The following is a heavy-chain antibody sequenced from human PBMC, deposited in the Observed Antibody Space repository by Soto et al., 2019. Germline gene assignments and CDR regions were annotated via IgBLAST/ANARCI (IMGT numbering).Heavy chain of an antibody. Sequence: PSETLSLTCAVYCGSFSDYSWTWIRQPPGKGLEWIGEINDSGSTNYTPSLERRVTISRDTSKNRFSLKLSSVTAADTAVYYCARGSHKLHSYDSSGFYHYADYWGQGSLVTVSS. CDR3: ARGSHKLHSYDSSGFYHYADY. CDR2: INDSGST. V-gene: IGHV4-34*01. D-gene: IGHD3-22*01. CDR1: CGSFSDYS. J-gene: IGHJ4*02.